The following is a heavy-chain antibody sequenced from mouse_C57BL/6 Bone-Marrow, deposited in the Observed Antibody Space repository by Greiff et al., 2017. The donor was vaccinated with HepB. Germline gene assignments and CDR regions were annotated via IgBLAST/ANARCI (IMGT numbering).Heavy chain of an antibody. V-gene: IGHV1-15*01. CDR3: TRQGGSSYVDY. Sequence: VQLQQCGAELVRPGASVTLSCKASGYTFTDYEMHWVKQTPVHGLEWIGAIDPETGGTAYNQKFKGKAILTADKSSSTAYMELRSLTSEDSAVYYCTRQGGSSYVDYWGQGTTLTVSS. CDR1: GYTFTDYE. CDR2: IDPETGGT. D-gene: IGHD1-1*01. J-gene: IGHJ2*01.